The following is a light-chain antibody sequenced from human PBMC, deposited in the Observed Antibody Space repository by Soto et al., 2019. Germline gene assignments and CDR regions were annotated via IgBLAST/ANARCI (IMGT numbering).Light chain of an antibody. J-gene: IGLJ1*01. Sequence: QSVLTQPPSVSGAPGQRVTISCTGSSSKIGAGYDVHWYQQLPGTAPKLLIYGNSNRPSGVPDRFSGSKSGTSASLAITGLQAEDEADYYCQSYDSSLRVFGTGTKVNRP. CDR3: QSYDSSLRV. V-gene: IGLV1-40*01. CDR1: SSKIGAGYD. CDR2: GNS.